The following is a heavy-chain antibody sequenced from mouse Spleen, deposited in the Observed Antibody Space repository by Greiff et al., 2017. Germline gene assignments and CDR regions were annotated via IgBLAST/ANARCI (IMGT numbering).Heavy chain of an antibody. V-gene: IGHV5-16*01. CDR2: INYDGSST. CDR3: ARELWSYAMDY. J-gene: IGHJ4*01. D-gene: IGHD1-1*02. CDR1: GFTFSDYY. Sequence: EVKLMESEGGLVQPGSSMKLSCTASGFTFSDYYMAWVRQVPEKGLEWVANINYDGSSTYYLDSLKSRFIISRDNAKNILYLQMSSLKSEDTATYYCARELWSYAMDYWGQGTSVTVSS.